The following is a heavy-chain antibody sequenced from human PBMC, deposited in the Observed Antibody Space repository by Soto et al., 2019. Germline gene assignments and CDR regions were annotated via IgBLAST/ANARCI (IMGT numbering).Heavy chain of an antibody. J-gene: IGHJ3*02. CDR3: ASGSGYYAGEFSFDI. V-gene: IGHV4-61*01. CDR1: GGSVSSGSYY. D-gene: IGHD3-22*01. Sequence: QVQLQESGPGLVKPSETLSLTCTVSGGSVSSGSYYWSWIRQPPGKGLEWIGYIHYSGSTKYNPSLQRRVTISVDTSKNQFSLKLSSVTAADTAVYYCASGSGYYAGEFSFDIWGQGTMVTVSS. CDR2: IHYSGST.